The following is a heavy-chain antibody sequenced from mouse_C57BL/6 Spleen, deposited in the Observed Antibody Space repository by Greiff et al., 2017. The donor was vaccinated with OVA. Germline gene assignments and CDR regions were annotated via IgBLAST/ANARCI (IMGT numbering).Heavy chain of an antibody. V-gene: IGHV1-59*01. CDR3: ASGVYYAMDY. CDR1: GYTFTSYW. CDR2: IDPSDSYT. D-gene: IGHD1-1*02. Sequence: QVQLQQSGAELVRPGTSVKLSCKASGYTFTSYWMHWVKQRPGQGLEWIGVIDPSDSYTNYNQKFKGKATLTVDTSSSTAYMQLSSLTSEDSAVYYCASGVYYAMDYWGQGTSVTVSS. J-gene: IGHJ4*01.